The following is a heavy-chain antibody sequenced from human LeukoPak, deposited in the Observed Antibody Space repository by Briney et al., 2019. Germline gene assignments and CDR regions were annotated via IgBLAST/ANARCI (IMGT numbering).Heavy chain of an antibody. J-gene: IGHJ4*02. CDR3: AXVXXXXXXGXYRXHXLRXATSGSYYYFDY. Sequence: GGSLRXSCAASGFTFSSYWMHWVRQAPGKGLVWVSRINSDGSSTSYADSVKGRFTISRDNAKNTLYMQMNSLRAEDTAVYYCAXVXXXXXXGXYRXHXLRXATSGSYYYFDYWGQGTLVTVSS. D-gene: IGHD3-16*02. CDR1: GFTFSSYW. CDR2: INSDGSST. V-gene: IGHV3-74*01.